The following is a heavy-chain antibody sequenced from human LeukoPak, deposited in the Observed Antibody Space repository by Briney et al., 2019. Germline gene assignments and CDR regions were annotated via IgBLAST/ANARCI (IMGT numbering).Heavy chain of an antibody. CDR2: ISSSSSTI. D-gene: IGHD6-6*01. V-gene: IGHV3-48*01. Sequence: PGGSLRLSCAASGFTFSSYSMNWVRQAPGKGLEWVSYISSSSSTIYYADSVKGRFTISRDNAKNSLYLQMNSLRAEDTAVYYCAREELSSSSYYYYYMDVWGKGTTVTVSS. CDR3: AREELSSSSYYYYYMDV. J-gene: IGHJ6*03. CDR1: GFTFSSYS.